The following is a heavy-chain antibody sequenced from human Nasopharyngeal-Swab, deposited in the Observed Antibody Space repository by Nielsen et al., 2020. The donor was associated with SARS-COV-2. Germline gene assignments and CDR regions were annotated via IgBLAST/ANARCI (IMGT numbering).Heavy chain of an antibody. D-gene: IGHD3-22*01. CDR3: ARGPSMIVVDDAFDI. V-gene: IGHV1-18*01. Sequence: ASVKVSCKASGYTFTSSGISWVRQAPGHGLEWMGWISAYNGNTNYAQKLQGRVTMTTDTSTSTAYMELRSLRSDDTAVYYCARGPSMIVVDDAFDIWGQGTMVTVSS. CDR1: GYTFTSSG. CDR2: ISAYNGNT. J-gene: IGHJ3*02.